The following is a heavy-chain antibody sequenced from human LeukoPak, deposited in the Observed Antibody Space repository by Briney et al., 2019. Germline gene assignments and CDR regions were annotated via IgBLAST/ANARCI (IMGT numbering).Heavy chain of an antibody. CDR3: ARAHLRESGSYYLLFDY. CDR2: IIPIFGIA. J-gene: IGHJ4*02. Sequence: SVKVSCKASGGTFSSYAISWVRQAPGQGLEWMGRIIPIFGIANYAQKFQGRVTITADKSTSTAYMKLSSLRSEDTAVYYCARAHLRESGSYYLLFDYWGQGTLVTVSS. V-gene: IGHV1-69*04. CDR1: GGTFSSYA. D-gene: IGHD1-26*01.